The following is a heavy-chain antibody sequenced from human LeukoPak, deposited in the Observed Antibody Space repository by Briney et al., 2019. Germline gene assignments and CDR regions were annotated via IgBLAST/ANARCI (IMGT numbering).Heavy chain of an antibody. Sequence: GGSLRLSCAASGFTFSSYGMHWVRQAPGKGLEWVAVISYDGSNKYYADSVKGRFTISRDNSKNTLYLQMNSLRAEDTAVYYCAKDLGVRGVIIKWNFDYWGQGTLVTVSS. V-gene: IGHV3-30*18. CDR1: GFTFSSYG. J-gene: IGHJ4*02. CDR3: AKDLGVRGVIIKWNFDY. CDR2: ISYDGSNK. D-gene: IGHD3-10*01.